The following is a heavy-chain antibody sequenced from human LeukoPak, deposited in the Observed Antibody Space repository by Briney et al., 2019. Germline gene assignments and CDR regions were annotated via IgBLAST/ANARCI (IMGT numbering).Heavy chain of an antibody. CDR3: ARDQSSTVTPPGLDC. Sequence: PGGSLRLSCAASGFTFSSYEMNWVRQAPGKGLEWVSYISSSGSTIYYADSVKGRFTISGDNAKNSLYLQMNSLRAEDTAVYYCARDQSSTVTPPGLDCWGQGTLVTVSS. J-gene: IGHJ4*02. D-gene: IGHD4-17*01. CDR1: GFTFSSYE. V-gene: IGHV3-48*03. CDR2: ISSSGSTI.